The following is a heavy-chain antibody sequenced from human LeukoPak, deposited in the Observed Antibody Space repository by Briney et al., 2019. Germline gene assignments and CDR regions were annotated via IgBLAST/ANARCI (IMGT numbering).Heavy chain of an antibody. J-gene: IGHJ4*02. CDR2: INHSGST. Sequence: PSQTLSLTCTVSGASFNSDDQYWNWIRQSPGKGLEWIGEINHSGSTNYNPSLKSRVTISVDTSKNQFSLKLSSVTAADTAVYYCARVEGGVKYYFDYWGQGTLVTVSS. CDR3: ARVEGGVKYYFDY. V-gene: IGHV4-34*01. CDR1: GASFNSDDQY. D-gene: IGHD3-16*01.